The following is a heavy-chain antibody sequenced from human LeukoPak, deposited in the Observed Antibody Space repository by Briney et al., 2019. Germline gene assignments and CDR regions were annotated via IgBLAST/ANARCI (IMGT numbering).Heavy chain of an antibody. CDR2: ISGSGGST. CDR3: ARPPFARGNVWFDP. D-gene: IGHD4-23*01. J-gene: IGHJ5*02. Sequence: GGSLRLSCAASGFTFSSYAMSWVRQAPGKGLEWDSAISGSGGSTYYADSVKGRFTISRDNSKNTLYLQMNSLRAEDTAVYYCARPPFARGNVWFDPWGQGTLVTVSS. CDR1: GFTFSSYA. V-gene: IGHV3-23*01.